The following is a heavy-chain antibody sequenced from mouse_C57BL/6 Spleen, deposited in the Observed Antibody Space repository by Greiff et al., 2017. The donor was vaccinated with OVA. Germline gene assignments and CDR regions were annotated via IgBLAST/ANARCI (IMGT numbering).Heavy chain of an antibody. D-gene: IGHD1-1*01. CDR2: INPNNGGT. J-gene: IGHJ1*03. CDR3: ARERYYGSSYWYFDV. CDR1: GYTFTDYY. V-gene: IGHV1-26*01. Sequence: EVQLQQSGPELVKPGASVKISCKASGYTFTDYYMNWVKQSPGKSLEWIGDINPNNGGTSYNQKFKGKATLTVDKSSSTAYMELRSLTSEDSAVYYCARERYYGSSYWYFDVWGTGTTVTVSS.